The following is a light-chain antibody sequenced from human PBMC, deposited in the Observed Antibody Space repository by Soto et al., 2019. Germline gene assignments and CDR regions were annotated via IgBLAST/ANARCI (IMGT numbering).Light chain of an antibody. Sequence: DIQMTQSPSTLSASVGDTVTITCRASQSINTWLAWYQQKPGKAPKLLIYKASSLESGVPSRFSGSASGTEFTLTISSLQPDDFATYYCQQYNTYPWTFGQGTKVEIK. CDR1: QSINTW. CDR3: QQYNTYPWT. J-gene: IGKJ1*01. CDR2: KAS. V-gene: IGKV1-5*03.